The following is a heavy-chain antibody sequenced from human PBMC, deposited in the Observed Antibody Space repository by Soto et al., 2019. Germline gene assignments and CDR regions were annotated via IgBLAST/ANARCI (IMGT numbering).Heavy chain of an antibody. D-gene: IGHD3-10*01. CDR3: ARATFGESSVNWFDP. CDR2: ISAYNGNT. V-gene: IGHV1-18*01. Sequence: ASVKVSCKASGYTFTSYGISWVRQAPGQGLEWMGWISAYNGNTNYAQKLQGRVTMTTDTSTSTAYMELRRLRSDDTAVYYCARATFGESSVNWFDPWGQGTLVTVS. CDR1: GYTFTSYG. J-gene: IGHJ5*02.